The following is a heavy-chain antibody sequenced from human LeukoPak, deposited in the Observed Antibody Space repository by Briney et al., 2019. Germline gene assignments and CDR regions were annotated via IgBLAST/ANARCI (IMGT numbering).Heavy chain of an antibody. CDR3: ARDNRLFGVTTYWYFDL. CDR2: IYTSGST. D-gene: IGHD3-3*01. CDR1: GGSISSYY. V-gene: IGHV4-4*07. Sequence: PSETLSLTCTVSGGSISSYYWSWIRQPAGKELEWIGRIYTSGSTNYNPSLKSRVTMSVDTSKNQFSLKLSSVTAADTAVYYCARDNRLFGVTTYWYFDLWGRGTLVTVSS. J-gene: IGHJ2*01.